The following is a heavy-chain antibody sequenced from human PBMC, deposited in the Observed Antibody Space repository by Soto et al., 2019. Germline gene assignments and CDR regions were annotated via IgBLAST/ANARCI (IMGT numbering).Heavy chain of an antibody. J-gene: IGHJ6*02. D-gene: IGHD3-22*01. V-gene: IGHV3-21*06. CDR1: GFTFSTPG. Sequence: RLSCAAPGFTFSTPGMHWVRHAPGQGLEWVSSISSRGTYVYYADSVKGRFTISKDNDNNLLFLQMNSLRAEETAVYYCARQVPYSSQRMDVWGQGTTVTV. CDR2: ISSRGTYV. CDR3: ARQVPYSSQRMDV.